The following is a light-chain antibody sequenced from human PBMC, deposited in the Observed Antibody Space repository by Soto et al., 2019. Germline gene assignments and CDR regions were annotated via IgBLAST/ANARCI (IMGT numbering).Light chain of an antibody. CDR2: KAS. Sequence: DIQMTQSPSTLSASVGDRVTITCRASQSISSWLAWYQQKPGKAPKLLIYKASSLESGVPSRFSGSGSGTEFTLTISSLQPDDFATYYCLQNYYSFRTFGQGTKVEIK. CDR1: QSISSW. V-gene: IGKV1-5*03. J-gene: IGKJ1*01. CDR3: LQNYYSFRT.